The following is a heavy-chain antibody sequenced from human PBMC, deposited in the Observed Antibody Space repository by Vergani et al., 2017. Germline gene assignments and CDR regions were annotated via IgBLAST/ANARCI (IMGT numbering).Heavy chain of an antibody. V-gene: IGHV3-23*01. D-gene: IGHD3-10*01. CDR3: ANWAPGNYPLDY. J-gene: IGHJ4*02. CDR2: IGGSSSST. Sequence: EVHLLESGGGLVQPGGSLRLSCAASGFTFSSYAMSWVRQAPGKGLEWVSTIGGSSSSTTYADSVRGRFSISRDNSKNTLYLQMNSLTAEDTAVYHCANWAPGNYPLDYWGQGTLVTVSS. CDR1: GFTFSSYA.